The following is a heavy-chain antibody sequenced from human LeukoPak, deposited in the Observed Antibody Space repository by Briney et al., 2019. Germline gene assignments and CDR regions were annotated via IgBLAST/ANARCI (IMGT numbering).Heavy chain of an antibody. CDR3: ARGGDYGSGSFRWRHFDS. V-gene: IGHV3-30*04. Sequence: EGSLRLSCAASGFTFSSYAMHWVRQAPGKGLEWVAVISYDGRNENYADSVKGRFTISRDNPKNTLYLQMNSLRTEDTAVYYCARGGDYGSGSFRWRHFDSWGQGTLVTVSS. D-gene: IGHD3-10*01. CDR2: ISYDGRNE. J-gene: IGHJ4*02. CDR1: GFTFSSYA.